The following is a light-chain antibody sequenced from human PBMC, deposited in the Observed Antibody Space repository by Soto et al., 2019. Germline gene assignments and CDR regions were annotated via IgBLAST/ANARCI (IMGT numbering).Light chain of an antibody. J-gene: IGKJ3*01. CDR1: QSVTGSY. Sequence: EIVLTQYPGTLSLSPGEIATLSCRASQSVTGSYLAWYQQKPGQAPRLLIYGASSRAYGIPDRFSGSGSGTDFTLTISRLEPEDFAVYYCQQYGSSPPVTFGPGTKVDMK. V-gene: IGKV3-20*01. CDR3: QQYGSSPPVT. CDR2: GAS.